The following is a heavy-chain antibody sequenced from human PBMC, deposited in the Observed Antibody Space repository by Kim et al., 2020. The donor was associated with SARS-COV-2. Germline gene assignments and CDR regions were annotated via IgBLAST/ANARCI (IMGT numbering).Heavy chain of an antibody. Sequence: GESLKISCKGSGYIFANYWIGWVRQMPGKGLEWMGIINPRDSDSRYSPSFQGQVTISVDKSVSTAYLQWTGLKASDTAMYYCARAAYYSDTTWYYFHYWGQGTLVTVSS. J-gene: IGHJ4*02. CDR1: GYIFANYW. D-gene: IGHD3-22*01. CDR2: INPRDSDS. V-gene: IGHV5-51*01. CDR3: ARAAYYSDTTWYYFHY.